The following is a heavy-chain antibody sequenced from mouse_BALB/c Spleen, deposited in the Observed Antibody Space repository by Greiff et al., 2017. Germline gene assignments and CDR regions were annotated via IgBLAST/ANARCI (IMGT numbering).Heavy chain of an antibody. Sequence: QVQLQQPGAELVKPGASVKLSCKASGYTFTSYWMHWVKQRPGQGLEWIGEINPSNGRTNYNEKFKSKATLTVDKSSSTAYMQLSSLTSEDSAVYYCARGVYDYGDYAMDYWGQGTSVTVSS. D-gene: IGHD2-4*01. CDR1: GYTFTSYW. V-gene: IGHV1S81*02. CDR3: ARGVYDYGDYAMDY. J-gene: IGHJ4*01. CDR2: INPSNGRT.